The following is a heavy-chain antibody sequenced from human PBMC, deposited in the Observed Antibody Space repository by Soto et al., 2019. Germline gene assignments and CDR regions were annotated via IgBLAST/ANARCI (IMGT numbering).Heavy chain of an antibody. CDR2: ITSSSTNFT. CDR3: VRDRGYSGYTF. Sequence: GSLRLSCSASGFTFSDYYMSWILQAPGKGLEWVAYITSSSTNFTNYADSVRGRFTISRDNARDSVYLQMNSLRPEDTAVYYCVRDRGYSGYTFWGQGTQVTVSS. D-gene: IGHD5-12*01. CDR1: GFTFSDYY. J-gene: IGHJ4*02. V-gene: IGHV3-11*06.